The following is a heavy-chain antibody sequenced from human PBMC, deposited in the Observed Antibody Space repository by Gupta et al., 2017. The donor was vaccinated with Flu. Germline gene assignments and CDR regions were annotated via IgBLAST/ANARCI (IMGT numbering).Heavy chain of an antibody. D-gene: IGHD1-26*01. CDR3: ARAPQPPTEWDRGGWYFDY. J-gene: IGHJ4*02. CDR1: GGSFSGYY. Sequence: QVQLQQWGAGLLKPSETLSLTCAVYGGSFSGYYWSWIRQPPGKGLEWIGEINHSGSTNYNPSLKSRVTISVDTSKNQFSLKLSSVTAADTAVYYCARAPQPPTEWDRGGWYFDYWGQGTLVTVSS. CDR2: INHSGST. V-gene: IGHV4-34*01.